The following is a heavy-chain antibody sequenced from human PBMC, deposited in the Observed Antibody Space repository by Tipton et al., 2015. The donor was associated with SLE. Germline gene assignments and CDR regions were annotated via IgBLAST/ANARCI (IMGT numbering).Heavy chain of an antibody. D-gene: IGHD2-8*02. CDR1: GGSVSSSNW. J-gene: IGHJ6*03. V-gene: IGHV4-4*02. CDR3: ARGLSSLVGFYYYYYMDV. Sequence: TLSLTCAVSGGSVSSSNWWTWVRQSPGKGLEWIAEIYHSGNINFNPSLKSRVTISIDTSKNQFSLKLSSVTAADTAVYYCARGLSSLVGFYYYYYMDVWGKGTTVTVSS. CDR2: IYHSGNI.